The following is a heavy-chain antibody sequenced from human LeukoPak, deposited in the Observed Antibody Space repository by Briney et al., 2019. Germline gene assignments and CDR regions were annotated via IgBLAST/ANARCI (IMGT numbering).Heavy chain of an antibody. Sequence: GGSLRLSCAASGFTVSSNYMSWVRQAPGKGLEWVSVIYSDGSTYYADSVKGRFTISRDNSKNTLYLQMNSLRAEDTAVYYCARDVHEGYYYYYGMDVWGQGTAVTVSS. J-gene: IGHJ6*02. V-gene: IGHV3-66*01. CDR2: IYSDGST. CDR1: GFTVSSNY. CDR3: ARDVHEGYYYYYGMDV.